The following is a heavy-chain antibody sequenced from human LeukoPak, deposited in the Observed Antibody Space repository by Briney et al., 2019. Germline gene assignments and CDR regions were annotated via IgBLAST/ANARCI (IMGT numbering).Heavy chain of an antibody. V-gene: IGHV3-23*01. CDR2: ISISGGST. J-gene: IGHJ4*02. Sequence: GGSLRLSCAASGFPFSSYAMTWVRQAPGEGLEWVSGISISGGSTYYADSVKGRFTISRDNSKNTLYLQMNSLRAEDTAVYYCAKGISDHYYYDSSGYYPFDYWGQGTLVTVSS. CDR1: GFPFSSYA. CDR3: AKGISDHYYYDSSGYYPFDY. D-gene: IGHD3-22*01.